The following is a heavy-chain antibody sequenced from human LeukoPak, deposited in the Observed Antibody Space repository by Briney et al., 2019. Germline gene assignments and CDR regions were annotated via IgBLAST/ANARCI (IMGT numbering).Heavy chain of an antibody. CDR1: GYTFTSYY. CDR2: INPSGGST. J-gene: IGHJ3*02. CDR3: AIYCSSTSCYREAFGI. D-gene: IGHD2-2*01. V-gene: IGHV1-46*03. Sequence: ASVKVSCKASGYTFTSYYMHWVRQAPGQGLEWMGIINPSGGSTSYAQKFQGRVTMTRNTSTSTVYMELSSLRSEDTAVYYCAIYCSSTSCYREAFGIWGQGTMVTVSS.